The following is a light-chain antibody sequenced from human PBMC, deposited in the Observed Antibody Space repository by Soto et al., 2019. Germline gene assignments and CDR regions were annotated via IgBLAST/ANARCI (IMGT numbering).Light chain of an antibody. V-gene: IGKV1-5*03. CDR1: QSISSW. CDR3: QQYSSYST. CDR2: QAS. Sequence: DIQMTQSPSTLSASVGDRVTITCRDSQSISSWLAWYQQKPGKAPKLLIYQASSFESGVPSRFSDSGSGTEFTLTISSLQPDDFATYYCQQYSSYSTFGQGTKVEIK. J-gene: IGKJ1*01.